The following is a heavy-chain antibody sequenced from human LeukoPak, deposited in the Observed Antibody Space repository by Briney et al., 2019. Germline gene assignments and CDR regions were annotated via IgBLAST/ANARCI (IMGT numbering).Heavy chain of an antibody. J-gene: IGHJ3*02. CDR1: GKTLSDLS. V-gene: IGHV1-24*01. CDR3: AFGWGIAVAGSPNDAFDI. CDR2: SDPEDGER. D-gene: IGHD6-19*01. Sequence: ASVKVSCKVSGKTLSDLSIHWLRQPPGKGLEWLGGSDPEDGERIYAQMFQGRVTMTEDTSIDTAYMELSSLRSEDTAVYYCAFGWGIAVAGSPNDAFDIWGQGTMVTVSS.